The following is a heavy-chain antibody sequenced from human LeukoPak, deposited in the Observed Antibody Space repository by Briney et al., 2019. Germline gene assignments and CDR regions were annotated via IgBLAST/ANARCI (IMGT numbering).Heavy chain of an antibody. CDR1: GFTFSNYW. D-gene: IGHD3-16*01. CDR3: AKSHHEGGYFDY. Sequence: GGSLRLSCVGSGFTFSNYWMSWVRQAPGKGLEWVANIKHDGSEKYYVDSVEGRFTISRDNAKNSLFLQMNSLRAEDMALYYCAKSHHEGGYFDYWGQGTLVTVSS. CDR2: IKHDGSEK. J-gene: IGHJ4*02. V-gene: IGHV3-7*03.